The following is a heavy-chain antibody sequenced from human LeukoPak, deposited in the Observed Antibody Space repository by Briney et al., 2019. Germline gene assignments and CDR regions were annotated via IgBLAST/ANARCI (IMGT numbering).Heavy chain of an antibody. CDR3: ARGRSGLAAAGTYDY. CDR1: GYTFTSSD. J-gene: IGHJ4*02. CDR2: INPNSGRT. D-gene: IGHD6-13*01. Sequence: ASVKVSCKASGYTFTSSDINWVRQAAGQGLEWMGWINPNSGRTGYAQKFQGRVTMTANTSISTAYMELSSLRFDDTAVYYCARGRSGLAAAGTYDYWGQGTLITDSS. V-gene: IGHV1-8*01.